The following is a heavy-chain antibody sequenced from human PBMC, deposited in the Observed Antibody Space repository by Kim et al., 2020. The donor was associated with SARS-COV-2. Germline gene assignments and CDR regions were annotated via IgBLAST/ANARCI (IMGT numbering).Heavy chain of an antibody. CDR3: ARGGAVLRFLEWLSSYFDY. J-gene: IGHJ4*02. V-gene: IGHV1-3*01. D-gene: IGHD3-3*01. Sequence: QKFQGRLIITRDTTASTAYMELSSLRSEDTAVYYCARGGAVLRFLEWLSSYFDYWGQGTLVTVSS.